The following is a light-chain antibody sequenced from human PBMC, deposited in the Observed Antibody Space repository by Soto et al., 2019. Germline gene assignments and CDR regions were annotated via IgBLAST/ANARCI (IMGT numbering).Light chain of an antibody. CDR1: SSDVGGYDF. J-gene: IGLJ1*01. Sequence: QSALTQPASVSGSPGQSITISCSGSSSDVGGYDFVSWYQHHPGKAPKLLTYDNDRRPSGIPDRFSGSKSGTSATLVITGLQTGDEADYYCGTWDTSLSAGVFGTGTKVTVL. CDR3: GTWDTSLSAGV. V-gene: IGLV1-51*01. CDR2: DND.